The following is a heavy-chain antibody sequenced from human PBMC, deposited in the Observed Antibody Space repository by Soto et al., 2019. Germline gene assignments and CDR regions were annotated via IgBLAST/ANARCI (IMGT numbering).Heavy chain of an antibody. CDR3: ARRGPGTYFDY. J-gene: IGHJ4*02. D-gene: IGHD1-26*01. V-gene: IGHV3-23*01. CDR2: VSGSGGST. CDR1: GFTFSSYA. Sequence: EVQLLESGGGFVQPGGSLRRSCAASGFTFSSYAMRWGRQAPGKGLEWVSAVSGSGGSTYYADAVKGRFTISRDNSKNTLYLQMNSLRAEDTAVYYGARRGPGTYFDYWGQGTLVTVSS.